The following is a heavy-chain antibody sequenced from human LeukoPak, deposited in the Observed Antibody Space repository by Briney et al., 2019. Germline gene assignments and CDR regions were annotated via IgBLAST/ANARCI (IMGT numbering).Heavy chain of an antibody. D-gene: IGHD6-19*01. CDR1: GGTFSSYA. Sequence: SVKVSCKASGGTFSSYAISWVRQAPGQGLESMGRIIPIFGTANYAQKFQGRVTITTDESTSTAYMELSSLRSEDTAVYYCARSYSSGTYPFDYWGQGTLVTVSS. V-gene: IGHV1-69*05. CDR2: IIPIFGTA. J-gene: IGHJ4*02. CDR3: ARSYSSGTYPFDY.